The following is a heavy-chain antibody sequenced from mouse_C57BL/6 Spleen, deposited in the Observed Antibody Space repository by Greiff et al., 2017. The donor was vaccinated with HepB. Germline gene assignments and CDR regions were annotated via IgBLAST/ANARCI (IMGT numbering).Heavy chain of an antibody. CDR1: GFTFSSYA. CDR3: ARDGYYEDWYFDV. Sequence: DVQLVESGGGLVKPGGSLKLSCAASGFTFSSYAMSWVRQTPEKRLEWVATISDGGSYTYYPDNVKGRFTISRDNAKNNLYLQMSHLKSEDTAMYYCARDGYYEDWYFDVWGTGTTVTVSS. V-gene: IGHV5-4*01. CDR2: ISDGGSYT. J-gene: IGHJ1*03. D-gene: IGHD2-3*01.